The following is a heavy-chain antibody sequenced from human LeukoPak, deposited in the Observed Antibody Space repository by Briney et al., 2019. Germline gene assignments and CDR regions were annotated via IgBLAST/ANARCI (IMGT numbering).Heavy chain of an antibody. D-gene: IGHD1-26*01. CDR1: GDSSSIYY. Sequence: SETLSLTCTVSGDSSSIYYWSWFRQPPGKGLEGLGYIHTSGSTTYNPYLRGRVAISLDTSKNQFSLKLSSVTAADTAVFYCARENSGSYREFDYWGQGTLVTVSS. V-gene: IGHV4-4*08. J-gene: IGHJ4*02. CDR3: ARENSGSYREFDY. CDR2: IHTSGST.